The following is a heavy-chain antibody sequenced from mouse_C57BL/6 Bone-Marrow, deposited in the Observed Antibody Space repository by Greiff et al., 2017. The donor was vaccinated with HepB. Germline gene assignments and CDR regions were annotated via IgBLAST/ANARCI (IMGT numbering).Heavy chain of an antibody. CDR2: ISNGGGST. V-gene: IGHV5-12*01. J-gene: IGHJ1*03. CDR3: ARHDTTVVAAPVDV. CDR1: GFTFSDYY. D-gene: IGHD1-1*01. Sequence: EVQLQESGGGLVQPGGSLKLSCAASGFTFSDYYMYWVRQTPEKRLEWVAYISNGGGSTYYPDTVKGRFTFSRDKAKNTLYVQMSRLKSEDTAMYYCARHDTTVVAAPVDVWGTGTTVTVSS.